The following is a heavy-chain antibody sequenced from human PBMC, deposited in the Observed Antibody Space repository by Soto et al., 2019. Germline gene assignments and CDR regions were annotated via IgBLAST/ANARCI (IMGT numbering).Heavy chain of an antibody. CDR2: INAGNGNT. D-gene: IGHD3-16*02. J-gene: IGHJ4*02. CDR1: GYTFTSYA. CDR3: ARAYIWGSYRTFDY. Sequence: QVQLVQSGAEVKKPGASVKVSCKASGYTFTSYAMHWVRQSPGQRLEWMGWINAGNGNTKYSQKFQGRVTITRDTSASTAYMELSSLRSEDTAVYYCARAYIWGSYRTFDYWGQGTLVTVSS. V-gene: IGHV1-3*01.